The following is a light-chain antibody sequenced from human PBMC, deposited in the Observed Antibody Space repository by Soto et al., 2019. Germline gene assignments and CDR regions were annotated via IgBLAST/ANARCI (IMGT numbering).Light chain of an antibody. CDR1: QRISMY. Sequence: DIQMTQSPSTLSASVGDRVTITCRASQRISMYLAWYQQKPGKAPKLLIYKESSLESGVPSRFSGSGSGTEFTLTISSLQPDDFATYYCHQYNSYLWTFGQGTKVEIK. V-gene: IGKV1-5*03. J-gene: IGKJ1*01. CDR2: KES. CDR3: HQYNSYLWT.